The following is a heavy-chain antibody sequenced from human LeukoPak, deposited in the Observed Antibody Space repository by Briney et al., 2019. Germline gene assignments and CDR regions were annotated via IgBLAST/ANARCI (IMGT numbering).Heavy chain of an antibody. J-gene: IGHJ3*02. D-gene: IGHD3-10*01. CDR1: GFTFSDHY. V-gene: IGHV3-72*01. Sequence: GGSLRLSCAASGFTFSDHYMDWVRQAPGKGLEWVGRTRNKANSYTTEYAASVKGRFTISRDDSKNPLYLQMNSLKTEDTAVYYCALVRGVAPPDAFDIWGQGTMVTVSS. CDR2: TRNKANSYTT. CDR3: ALVRGVAPPDAFDI.